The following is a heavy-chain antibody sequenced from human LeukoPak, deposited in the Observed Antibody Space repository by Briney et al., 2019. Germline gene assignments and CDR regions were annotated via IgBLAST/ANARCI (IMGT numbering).Heavy chain of an antibody. V-gene: IGHV1-2*02. CDR1: GYTFTGYY. D-gene: IGHD3-16*01. CDR2: INPNSGGT. CDR3: ARDASPSRYAFDI. J-gene: IGHJ3*02. Sequence: ASVKVSCKASGYTFTGYYMHWVRQAPGQGLEWMGWINPNSGGTNYAQKFQGRVTMTRDTSISTAYMELSRLRSDDTAVYYCARDASPSRYAFDIWGQGTMVTISS.